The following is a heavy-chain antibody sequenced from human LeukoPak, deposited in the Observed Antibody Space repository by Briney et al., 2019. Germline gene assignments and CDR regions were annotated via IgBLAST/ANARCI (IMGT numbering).Heavy chain of an antibody. CDR1: GFTFSSYS. V-gene: IGHV3-21*01. D-gene: IGHD6-19*01. CDR3: ARDRLAVAGSYYFDY. Sequence: GGSLRLSCAASGFTFSSYSMTWVRQAPGKGLEWVSSISSSSSYIYYVDSVKGRFTISRDNAKNSLYLQMNSLRAEDTAVYYCARDRLAVAGSYYFDYWGQGTLVTVSS. J-gene: IGHJ4*02. CDR2: ISSSSSYI.